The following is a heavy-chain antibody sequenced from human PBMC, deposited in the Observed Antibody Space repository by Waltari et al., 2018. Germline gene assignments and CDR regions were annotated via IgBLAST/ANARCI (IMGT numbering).Heavy chain of an antibody. Sequence: QVQLVESGGGVVQPGRSLRLSCAASGFTFSSYGMHWVRQAPGKGLEWVAVIWYDGSNKYYADSVKGRFTISRDKSKNTLYLQMNSRRAEDTAVYYCARKGGWYLNVCDYWGQGTLVTVSS. CDR2: IWYDGSNK. CDR1: GFTFSSYG. CDR3: ARKGGWYLNVCDY. J-gene: IGHJ4*02. V-gene: IGHV3-33*01. D-gene: IGHD6-19*01.